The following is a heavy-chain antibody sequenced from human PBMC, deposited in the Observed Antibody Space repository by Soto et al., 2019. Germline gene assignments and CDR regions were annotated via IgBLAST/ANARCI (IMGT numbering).Heavy chain of an antibody. J-gene: IGHJ6*02. Sequence: QITLKESGPTLVKPTQTLTLTCTFSGLSHRKTGVGVGWVRQPPGKALEWLALLYWAYDKRYSPSLKSSINITKETCEKQVVLALTNVDTVNTIRYYGVHSRCSGDCVQVSSSDSYTGLDVWGQGTTVTVS. D-gene: IGHD2-21*02. CDR1: GLSHRKTGVG. CDR3: VHSRCSGDCVQVSSSDSYTGLDV. V-gene: IGHV2-5*02. CDR2: LYWAYDK.